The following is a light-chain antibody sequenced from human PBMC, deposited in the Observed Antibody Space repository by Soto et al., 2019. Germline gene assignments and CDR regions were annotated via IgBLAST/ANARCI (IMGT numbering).Light chain of an antibody. CDR2: KAY. J-gene: IGKJ1*01. CDR1: QSISSW. CDR3: QQYNSYPWT. V-gene: IGKV1-5*03. Sequence: DIQMTQSPSTLSASVGDRVTITCRANQSISSWLAWYQQKPGKAPKLLIYKAYSLESGVPSRFTGSGSGTKFTLTISSLQPDDFATYFCQQYNSYPWTFGQGTKVEIK.